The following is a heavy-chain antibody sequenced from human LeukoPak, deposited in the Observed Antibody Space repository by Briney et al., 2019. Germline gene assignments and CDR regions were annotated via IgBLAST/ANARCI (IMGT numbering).Heavy chain of an antibody. CDR1: GFTFSSYS. D-gene: IGHD2-15*01. V-gene: IGHV3-48*02. Sequence: PGGSLRLSCAASGFTFSSYSMNWVRQAPGKGLEWVSYISSSGSTKYYADSVKGRFTISRDNAQNSLYLQMNSLRDEDTAVYYCAIEGYCSGGTCYTNWFDTWGQGTLVTVSS. J-gene: IGHJ5*02. CDR2: ISSSGSTK. CDR3: AIEGYCSGGTCYTNWFDT.